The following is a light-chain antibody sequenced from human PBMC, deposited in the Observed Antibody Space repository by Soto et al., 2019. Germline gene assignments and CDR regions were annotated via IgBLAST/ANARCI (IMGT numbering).Light chain of an antibody. Sequence: QSALTQPASVSGSPGQSITISCAGTSSDIGAYNYVSWYQQYPGKAPKLMIHDVSNRPSGVSNRLSGSTSGNTASLTISGLQAEDEADYYCSSHTSSTLVVFGGGTKVTVL. V-gene: IGLV2-14*01. CDR3: SSHTSSTLVV. CDR1: SSDIGAYNY. J-gene: IGLJ2*01. CDR2: DVS.